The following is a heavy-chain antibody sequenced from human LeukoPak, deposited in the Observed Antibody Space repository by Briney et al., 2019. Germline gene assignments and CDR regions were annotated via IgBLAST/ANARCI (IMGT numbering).Heavy chain of an antibody. J-gene: IGHJ6*02. D-gene: IGHD4-11*01. V-gene: IGHV1-69*04. CDR3: ARVMTTVTNGNYGMDV. CDR1: GGTFISYA. CDR2: IIPILGIA. Sequence: SVKVSCKASGGTFISYAISWVRQAPGQGLEWMGRIIPILGIANYAQKFQGSVTIPADKSTSTAYMELSSLRSEDTAVYYCARVMTTVTNGNYGMDVWGQGTTVTVSS.